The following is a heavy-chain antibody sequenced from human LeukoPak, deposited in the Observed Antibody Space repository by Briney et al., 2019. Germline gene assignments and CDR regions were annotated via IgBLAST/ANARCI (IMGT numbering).Heavy chain of an antibody. CDR1: GFTFSSYS. J-gene: IGHJ3*02. D-gene: IGHD2-15*01. Sequence: PGGSLRLSCAASGFTFSSYSMNWVRQAPGKGLVWVSRISIDGGSTRYEDSVEGRFTISRDNAKNTLYLQMNGLRAEDTAVYYCGRGDAGDNVAFDIWGQGTMVTVSS. V-gene: IGHV3-74*01. CDR3: GRGDAGDNVAFDI. CDR2: ISIDGGST.